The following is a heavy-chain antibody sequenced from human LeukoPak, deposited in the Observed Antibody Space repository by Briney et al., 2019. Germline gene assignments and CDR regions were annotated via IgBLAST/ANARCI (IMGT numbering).Heavy chain of an antibody. J-gene: IGHJ4*02. Sequence: GGSLRLSCAASGFTFYSYWMSWVRQAPGKGLEWVANIKQDGNEKNYVGSVKGRFTISRDNAKNLLYLQLSSLRAEDKAVYYCAKDNGVRGEQWLHLDYWGQGSLVTVSS. D-gene: IGHD6-19*01. CDR2: IKQDGNEK. CDR3: AKDNGVRGEQWLHLDY. V-gene: IGHV3-7*03. CDR1: GFTFYSYW.